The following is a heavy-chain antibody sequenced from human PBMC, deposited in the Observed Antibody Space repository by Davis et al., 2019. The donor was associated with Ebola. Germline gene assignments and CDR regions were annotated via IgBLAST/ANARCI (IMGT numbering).Heavy chain of an antibody. CDR3: ARGIYRLRLGMDV. J-gene: IGHJ6*02. Sequence: MPSETLSLTCTVSGGSVSSGSYYWSWIRQPPGKGLEWIGYIYYSGGANYNPSLKSRVTISVDTSKNQFSLKLSSVTAADTAVYYCARGIYRLRLGMDVWGQGTTVTVSS. V-gene: IGHV4-61*01. D-gene: IGHD4-17*01. CDR2: IYYSGGA. CDR1: GGSVSSGSYY.